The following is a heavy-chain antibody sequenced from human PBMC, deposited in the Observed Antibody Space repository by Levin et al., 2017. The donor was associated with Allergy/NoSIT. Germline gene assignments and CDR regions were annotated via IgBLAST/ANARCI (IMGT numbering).Heavy chain of an antibody. Sequence: GESLKISCQGSGYSFTSYFIGWVRQMPGKGLEWMGIIYPGDSDTRYSPSFQGQVTISAATSISPAYLQWSSLKASDTALYYCARRGTRDYYYYMDVWGKGTTVTVSS. V-gene: IGHV5-51*01. J-gene: IGHJ6*03. CDR1: GYSFTSYF. CDR3: ARRGTRDYYYYMDV. D-gene: IGHD1-1*01. CDR2: IYPGDSDT.